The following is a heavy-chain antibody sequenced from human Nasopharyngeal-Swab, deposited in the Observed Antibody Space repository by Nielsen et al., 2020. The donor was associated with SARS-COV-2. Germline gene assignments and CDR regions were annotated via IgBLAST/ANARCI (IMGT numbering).Heavy chain of an antibody. D-gene: IGHD6-19*01. Sequence: ASVKVSCKASGYTFTSYAMHWVRQAPGQRLEWIGWINAGNGNTKYSQKFQGRVTITRDTSASTAYMELSSLRSEDTAVYYCARGAYSSGWYGSYNYYYGMDVWGQGTTVTVSS. J-gene: IGHJ6*02. CDR1: GYTFTSYA. V-gene: IGHV1-3*01. CDR2: INAGNGNT. CDR3: ARGAYSSGWYGSYNYYYGMDV.